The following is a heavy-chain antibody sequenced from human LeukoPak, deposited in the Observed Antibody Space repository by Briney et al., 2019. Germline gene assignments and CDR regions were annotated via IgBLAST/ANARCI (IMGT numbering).Heavy chain of an antibody. CDR2: ISGDGART. V-gene: IGHV3-23*01. CDR1: AFPFSTYV. J-gene: IGHJ4*02. D-gene: IGHD1-14*01. CDR3: AKGGLTTPLHY. Sequence: GGSLRLSCAASAFPFSTYVMSWVRQAPGGGLEWISSISGDGARTYYTNSVKSRFTISRDNPKNTLFLQVNSLRVEDTAVYYCAKGGLTTPLHYWGQGTLVTVSS.